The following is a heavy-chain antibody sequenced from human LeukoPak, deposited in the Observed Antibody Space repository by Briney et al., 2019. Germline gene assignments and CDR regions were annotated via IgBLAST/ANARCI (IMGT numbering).Heavy chain of an antibody. CDR3: ARPRGYYGSGREFWYFDL. Sequence: GASVKVSCKASGYTFTGYYMHWVRQAPGQGLEWMGWISAYNGNTNYAQKLQGRVTMTTDTSTSTAYMELRSLRSDDTAVYYCARPRGYYGSGREFWYFDLWGRGTLVTVSS. J-gene: IGHJ2*01. V-gene: IGHV1-18*04. CDR1: GYTFTGYY. D-gene: IGHD3-10*01. CDR2: ISAYNGNT.